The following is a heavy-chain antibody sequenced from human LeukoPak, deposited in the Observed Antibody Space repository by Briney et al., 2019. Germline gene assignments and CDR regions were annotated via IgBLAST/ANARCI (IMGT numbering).Heavy chain of an antibody. V-gene: IGHV3-23*01. D-gene: IGHD3-3*01. CDR1: GFTFSKYA. CDR3: ARDVPFYDLWSGYLDH. J-gene: IGHJ4*02. Sequence: GGSLRLSCAASGFTFSKYAMSWARQAPGKGLEWVSGISGSGGGPYYADSVKGRFTISRDNSKNTLYLQMDSLRAEDTAVFYCARDVPFYDLWSGYLDHWGQGTLVTVSS. CDR2: ISGSGGGP.